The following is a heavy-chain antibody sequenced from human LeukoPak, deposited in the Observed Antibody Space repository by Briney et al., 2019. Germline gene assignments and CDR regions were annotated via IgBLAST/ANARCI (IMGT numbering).Heavy chain of an antibody. CDR1: GFTFSDYY. J-gene: IGHJ5*02. CDR2: ISSSGSTI. V-gene: IGHV3-11*01. D-gene: IGHD2-15*01. CDR3: ARDSEGVVAPLGWFDP. Sequence: PGGSLRLSCAASGFTFSDYYMSWIRQAPGKGLEWVSYISSSGSTIYYADSVKGRFTIFRDNAKNSLYLQKNSLRAEDTAVYYCARDSEGVVAPLGWFDPWGQGTLVTVSS.